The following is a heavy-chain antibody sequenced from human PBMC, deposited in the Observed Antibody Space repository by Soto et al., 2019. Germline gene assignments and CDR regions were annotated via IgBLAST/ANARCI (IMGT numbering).Heavy chain of an antibody. D-gene: IGHD3-3*01. J-gene: IGHJ5*02. CDR1: GGSFSGYY. Sequence: QVQLQQWGAGLLKPSETPSLTCAVYGGSFSGYYWSWIRQPPGKGLEWIGEINHSGSTNYNPSLKSRVTISVDTSKNQFSLKLSSVTAADTAVYYCARGRVFGVSNNWFDPWGQGTLVTVSS. V-gene: IGHV4-34*01. CDR3: ARGRVFGVSNNWFDP. CDR2: INHSGST.